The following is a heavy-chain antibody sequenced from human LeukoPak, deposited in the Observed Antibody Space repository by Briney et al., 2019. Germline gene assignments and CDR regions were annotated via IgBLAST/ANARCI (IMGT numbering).Heavy chain of an antibody. CDR1: GYTFTSYG. V-gene: IGHV1-18*01. J-gene: IGHJ5*02. D-gene: IGHD3-10*01. CDR2: ISAYNGNT. Sequence: ASVKVSCKASGYTFTSYGISWVRQAPGQGLEWMGWISAYNGNTNYAQKLQGRVTMTTDTSTSTAYMELRSVRSDDTAVYYCARDLVWFGELLPFDPWGQGTLVTVSS. CDR3: ARDLVWFGELLPFDP.